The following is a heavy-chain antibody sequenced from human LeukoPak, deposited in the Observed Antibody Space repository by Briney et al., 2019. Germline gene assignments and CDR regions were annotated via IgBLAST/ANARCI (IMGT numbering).Heavy chain of an antibody. CDR2: IYTSGGT. J-gene: IGHJ4*02. Sequence: SETLSLTCTVSGDSISNYYWSWIRQPAGKGLEWIGRIYTSGGTNYNPSLKSRVTMSVDTSKNQFSLKLSSVTAADTAVYYCARVSLVRGAPDYYFDYWGQGTLVTVSS. CDR1: GDSISNYY. D-gene: IGHD3-10*01. CDR3: ARVSLVRGAPDYYFDY. V-gene: IGHV4-4*07.